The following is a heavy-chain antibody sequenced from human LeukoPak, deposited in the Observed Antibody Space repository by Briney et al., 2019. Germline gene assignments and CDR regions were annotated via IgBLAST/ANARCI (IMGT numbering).Heavy chain of an antibody. CDR2: ISGSGGST. V-gene: IGHV3-23*01. D-gene: IGHD6-19*01. J-gene: IGHJ4*02. Sequence: GGSLRLSCVASGFTFSSYAMSWVRQAPGKGLEWVSGISGSGGSTYYADSVKGRFTISRDNSKNTLFLQMNSLRAEDTAVYYCAKETYSSGRYPYFDYWGQGTLSPSPQ. CDR3: AKETYSSGRYPYFDY. CDR1: GFTFSSYA.